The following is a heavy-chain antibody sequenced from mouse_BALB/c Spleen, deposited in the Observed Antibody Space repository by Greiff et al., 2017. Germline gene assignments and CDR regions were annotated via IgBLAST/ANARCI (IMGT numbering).Heavy chain of an antibody. J-gene: IGHJ4*01. D-gene: IGHD1-1*01. CDR2: IWGDGST. V-gene: IGHV2-6-7*01. CDR3: ARGGSSTVVATDYAMDY. CDR1: GFSLTGYG. Sequence: QVQLQQSGPGLVAPSQSLSITCTVSGFSLTGYGVNWVRQPPGKGLEWLGMIWGDGSTDYNSALKSRLSISKDNSKSQVFLKMNSLQTDDTARYYCARGGSSTVVATDYAMDYWGQGTSVTVSS.